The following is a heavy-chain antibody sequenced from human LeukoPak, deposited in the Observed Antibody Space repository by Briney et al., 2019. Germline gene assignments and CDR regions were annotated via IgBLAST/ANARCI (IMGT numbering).Heavy chain of an antibody. V-gene: IGHV3-21*01. CDR1: GFSFSNFA. CDR2: ISSSSSYI. CDR3: ARDRYDSSGYYPSSFDY. J-gene: IGHJ4*02. D-gene: IGHD3-22*01. Sequence: PGGSLRLSCAASGFSFSNFAMTWVRQAPGKGLEWVSSISSSSSYIYYADSVKGRFTISRDNAKNSLYLQMNSLRAEDTAVYYCARDRYDSSGYYPSSFDYWGQGTLVTASS.